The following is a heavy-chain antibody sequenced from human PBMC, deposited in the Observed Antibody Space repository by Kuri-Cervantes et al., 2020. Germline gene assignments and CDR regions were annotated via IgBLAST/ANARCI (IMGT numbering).Heavy chain of an antibody. J-gene: IGHJ4*02. D-gene: IGHD6-19*01. CDR3: ARGSVAGTGHFDY. Sequence: SQTLSLTCALSGDSVSSNSAAWNWIRQSPSRGLEWLGRTYYRSKWYNEYAVSVKSRITIDPDTAKNQFSLQLNSVTPEDTAVYYCARGSVAGTGHFDYWGQGTLVTVSS. V-gene: IGHV6-1*01. CDR2: TYYRSKWYN. CDR1: GDSVSSNSAA.